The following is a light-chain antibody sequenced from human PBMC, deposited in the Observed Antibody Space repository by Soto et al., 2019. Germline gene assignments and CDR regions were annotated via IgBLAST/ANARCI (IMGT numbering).Light chain of an antibody. Sequence: QSVLTQPRSVSGSPGHSVTISCTGTSSDVGGYSYVSWCQQHPGKAPKLMISDVSKRPSGVPDRFSGSKFGNTASLTISGLQAEDEADYYCCSYAGAFTYVFGSGTKVTVL. CDR2: DVS. CDR3: CSYAGAFTYV. CDR1: SSDVGGYSY. V-gene: IGLV2-11*01. J-gene: IGLJ1*01.